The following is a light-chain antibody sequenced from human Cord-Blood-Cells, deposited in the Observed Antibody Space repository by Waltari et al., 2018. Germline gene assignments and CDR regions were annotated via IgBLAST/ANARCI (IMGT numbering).Light chain of an antibody. J-gene: IGLJ1*01. CDR3: SSYTSSSTQV. CDR2: DVS. CDR1: SSDVGGYNY. V-gene: IGLV2-14*01. Sequence: QSALTQPASVPGSPGQSNTISCTGTSSDVGGYNYVSWYQQHPGKAPKLMIYDVSNRPSGVSNRFSGSKSGNTASLTISGLQAEDEADYYCSSYTSSSTQVFGTGTKVTVL.